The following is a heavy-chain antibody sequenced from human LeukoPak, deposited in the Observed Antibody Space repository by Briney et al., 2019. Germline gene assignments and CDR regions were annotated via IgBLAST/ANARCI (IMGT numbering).Heavy chain of an antibody. J-gene: IGHJ4*02. V-gene: IGHV4-59*01. D-gene: IGHD6-19*01. CDR1: GGSITTYY. CDR2: IYHSGST. CDR3: ARGLALTEFDY. Sequence: SGTLSLTCAVSGGSITTYYWSWIRQPPGKGLEWIGYIYHSGSTNYNPSLKSRVTISVDTSNNQFSLKLSSVTAADTAVYYCARGLALTEFDYWGQGTLVTVSS.